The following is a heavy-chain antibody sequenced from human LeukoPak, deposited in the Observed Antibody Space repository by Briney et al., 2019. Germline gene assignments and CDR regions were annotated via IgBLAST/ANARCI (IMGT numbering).Heavy chain of an antibody. Sequence: PGGSLRLSCAASGFTFSSYAMSWVRQAPGKGLEWVPVIYSGGSTYYADSVKGRFTISRDNSKNTLYLQMHSLRADDTAVYYCARGLYYYDSSGYLYYWGQGTLVTVSS. V-gene: IGHV3-53*01. CDR2: IYSGGST. CDR3: ARGLYYYDSSGYLYY. CDR1: GFTFSSYA. J-gene: IGHJ4*02. D-gene: IGHD3-22*01.